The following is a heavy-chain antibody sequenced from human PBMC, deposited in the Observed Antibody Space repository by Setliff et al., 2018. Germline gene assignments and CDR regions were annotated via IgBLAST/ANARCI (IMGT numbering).Heavy chain of an antibody. CDR1: GGSISNTYYY. Sequence: PSETLSLTCTVSGGSISNTYYYWSWIRQPAGKGLEWIGHIYTGWSTNYNPSLKSRVTISVDTSKNQFSLKLSSVTAADTAVYYCARLSGFLYIDVWGKGTTVTVSS. CDR2: IYTGWST. V-gene: IGHV4-61*09. J-gene: IGHJ6*03. CDR3: ARLSGFLYIDV. D-gene: IGHD3-3*01.